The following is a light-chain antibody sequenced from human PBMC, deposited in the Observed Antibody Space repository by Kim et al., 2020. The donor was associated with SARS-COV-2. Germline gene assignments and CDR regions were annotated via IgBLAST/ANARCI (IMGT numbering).Light chain of an antibody. V-gene: IGKV3-11*01. Sequence: LSRVKPPPPACRASLIVATYLACSQQNPGRPPRLLFYGASNRATGIPDIFAGGGSGPDFPLTTGSLGPKVFAFYFCQHRVNWPHTFGQGTKVDIK. J-gene: IGKJ3*01. CDR3: QHRVNWPHT. CDR1: LIVATY. CDR2: GAS.